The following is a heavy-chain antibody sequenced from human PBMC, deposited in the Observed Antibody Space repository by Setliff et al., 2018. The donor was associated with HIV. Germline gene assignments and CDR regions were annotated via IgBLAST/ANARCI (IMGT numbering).Heavy chain of an antibody. D-gene: IGHD3-3*01. CDR3: ARTITTFGVIGRGGRMDV. CDR2: IYYSGST. CDR1: GGSIHNYY. Sequence: PSETLSLTCTVSGGSIHNYYWSWIRQPPGKGLEWIGYIYYSGSTNYNPSLKSRVTLSVHTSKNQFSLNLSSVTAADTALYYCARTITTFGVIGRGGRMDVWGKGTTVTVSS. J-gene: IGHJ6*04. V-gene: IGHV4-59*08.